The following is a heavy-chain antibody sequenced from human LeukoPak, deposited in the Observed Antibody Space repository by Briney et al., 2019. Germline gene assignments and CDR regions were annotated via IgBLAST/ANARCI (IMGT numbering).Heavy chain of an antibody. CDR3: ARWVVAATGCFDY. Sequence: GGSLRLSCAASGFTFSSYSMNWVRQAPGKGLEWVSSISSSSSYIYYADSVKGRFTISRDNAKNSLYLQMNSLRAEDTAVYYCARWVVAATGCFDYWGQGTLATVSS. CDR1: GFTFSSYS. J-gene: IGHJ4*02. V-gene: IGHV3-21*01. D-gene: IGHD2-15*01. CDR2: ISSSSSYI.